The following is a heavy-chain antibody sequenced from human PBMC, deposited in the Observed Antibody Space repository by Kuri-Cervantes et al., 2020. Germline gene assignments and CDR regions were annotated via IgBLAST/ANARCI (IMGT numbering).Heavy chain of an antibody. J-gene: IGHJ4*02. CDR2: IRYDGSNK. V-gene: IGHV3-30*02. CDR3: ARSCSGTGCFGPDY. CDR1: GFTFSSYG. D-gene: IGHD2-15*01. Sequence: GESLKISCAASGFTFSSYGMHWVRQAPGKGLEWVAFIRYDGSNKYYADSVKGRFIISRDNAKNTLYLQMNSLRAEDTAVYYCARSCSGTGCFGPDYWGQGTLVTVSS.